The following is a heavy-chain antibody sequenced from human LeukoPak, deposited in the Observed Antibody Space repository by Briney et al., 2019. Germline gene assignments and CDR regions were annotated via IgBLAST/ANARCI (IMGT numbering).Heavy chain of an antibody. CDR2: IIPIFGTA. Sequence: ASVKVSYKASGGTFSSYAISWVRQAPGQGLEWMGGIIPIFGTANYAQKFQGRVTITADKSTSTAYMELSSLRSEDTAVYYCARGLGYCSGGSCPPNFDYWGQGTLVTVSS. CDR1: GGTFSSYA. D-gene: IGHD2-15*01. CDR3: ARGLGYCSGGSCPPNFDY. J-gene: IGHJ4*02. V-gene: IGHV1-69*06.